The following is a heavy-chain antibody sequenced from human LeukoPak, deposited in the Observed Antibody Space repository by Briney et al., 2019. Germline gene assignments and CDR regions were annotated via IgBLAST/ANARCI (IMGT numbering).Heavy chain of an antibody. D-gene: IGHD1-20*01. CDR3: ARGSNWNLPYYYYMDV. CDR1: GGSISSSSYY. Sequence: PSETLSLTCTVSGGSISSSSYYWGWIRQPPGKGLEWIGRIYTSGSTNYNPSLKSRVTMSVDTSKNQFSLKLSSVTAADTAVYYCARGSNWNLPYYYYMDVWGKGTTVTVSS. V-gene: IGHV4-39*07. J-gene: IGHJ6*03. CDR2: IYTSGST.